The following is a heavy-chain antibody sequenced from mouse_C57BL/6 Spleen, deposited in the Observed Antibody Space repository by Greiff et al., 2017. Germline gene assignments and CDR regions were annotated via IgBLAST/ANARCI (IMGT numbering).Heavy chain of an antibody. J-gene: IGHJ3*01. CDR2: INPNNGGT. Sequence: VQLQQSGPELVKPGASVKMSCKASGYTFTDYNMHWVKQSHGKSLEWIGYINPNNGGTSYNQKFKGKATLTVNKSSSTDYMELRSLTSEDSAVYYCAREGYLAWFAYWGQGTLVTVSA. D-gene: IGHD2-3*01. CDR1: GYTFTDYN. CDR3: AREGYLAWFAY. V-gene: IGHV1-22*01.